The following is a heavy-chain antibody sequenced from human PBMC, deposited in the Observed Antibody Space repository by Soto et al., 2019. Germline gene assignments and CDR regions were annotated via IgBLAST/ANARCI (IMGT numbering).Heavy chain of an antibody. CDR1: EFSFSIYS. D-gene: IGHD5-12*01. CDR2: ISSSSDYI. V-gene: IGHV3-21*01. Sequence: GGSLRLSCAASEFSFSIYSMNWVRQAPGKGLEWISSISSSSDYIYYADSVKGRFTISRDNPKNSLYLQLNSLRAEDTAVYYCARSPGRDGYNHFDYWGQGTLVTVSS. CDR3: ARSPGRDGYNHFDY. J-gene: IGHJ4*02.